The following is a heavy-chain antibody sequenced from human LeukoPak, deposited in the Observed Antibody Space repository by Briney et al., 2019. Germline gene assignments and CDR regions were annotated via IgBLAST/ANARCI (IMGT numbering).Heavy chain of an antibody. CDR1: GYSISSGYY. J-gene: IGHJ3*02. CDR3: ATEYYDFWSGRPNAFDI. D-gene: IGHD3-3*01. V-gene: IGHV4-38-2*02. CDR2: IYHSGST. Sequence: PSETLSLTCTVSGYSISSGYYWGWIRQPPGKGLEGNGSIYHSGSTYYNPALKSRVTISVHTSKKQSSLKLSSVTAADTAVYYCATEYYDFWSGRPNAFDIWGQGTMVTVSS.